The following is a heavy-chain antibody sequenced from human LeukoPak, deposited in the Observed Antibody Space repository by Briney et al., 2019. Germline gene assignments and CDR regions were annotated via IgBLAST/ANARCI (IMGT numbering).Heavy chain of an antibody. J-gene: IGHJ4*02. D-gene: IGHD4-17*01. V-gene: IGHV3-30*03. Sequence: GRSLRLSCAASGFTFSIYGLHWVRQAPGKGLEWVAVTSYDGSNKYYADSVKGRFTISRDNSKNTLYLQMNSLRAEDTAVYYCARLTTVTPDNDYWGQGTLVTVSS. CDR2: TSYDGSNK. CDR3: ARLTTVTPDNDY. CDR1: GFTFSIYG.